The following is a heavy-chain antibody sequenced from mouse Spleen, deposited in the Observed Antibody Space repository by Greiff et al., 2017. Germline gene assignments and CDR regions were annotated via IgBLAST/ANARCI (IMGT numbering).Heavy chain of an antibody. J-gene: IGHJ3*01. CDR1: GYTFTSYV. D-gene: IGHD2-14*01. CDR3: ARNYRYDPTWFAY. V-gene: IGHV1-14*01. Sequence: EVKLVESGPELVKPGASVKMSCKASGYTFTSYVMHWVKQKPGQGLEWIGYINPYNDGTKYNEKFKGKATLTSDKSSSTAYMELSSLTSEDSAVYYCARNYRYDPTWFAYWGQGTLVTVS. CDR2: INPYNDGT.